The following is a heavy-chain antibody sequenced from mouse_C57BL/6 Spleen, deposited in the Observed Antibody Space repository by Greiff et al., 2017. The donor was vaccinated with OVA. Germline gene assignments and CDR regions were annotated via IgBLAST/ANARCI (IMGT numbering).Heavy chain of an antibody. CDR1: GFSLTSYA. CDR2: IWTGGGT. CDR3: ARNYYGSSYGYFDV. Sequence: VHLVESGPGLVAPPQSLSITCTVSGFSLTSYAISWVRQPPGKGLEWLGVIWTGGGTNYNSALKSRLSISKDNSKSQVFLKMNSLQTDDTARYYCARNYYGSSYGYFDVWGTGTTVTVSS. J-gene: IGHJ1*03. D-gene: IGHD1-1*01. V-gene: IGHV2-9-1*01.